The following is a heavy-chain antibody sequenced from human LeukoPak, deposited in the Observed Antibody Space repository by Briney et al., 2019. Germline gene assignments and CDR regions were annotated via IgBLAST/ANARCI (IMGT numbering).Heavy chain of an antibody. CDR2: ISYDGSNK. D-gene: IGHD3-22*01. J-gene: IGHJ4*02. V-gene: IGHV3-30-3*01. CDR3: AREGYYDSSGYYWGSFDY. Sequence: PGGSLRLSCAASGFTFSSYAMHWVRQASGKGLEWVAVISYDGSNKYYADSVKGRFTISRDNSKNTLYLQMNSLRSEDTAVYYCAREGYYDSSGYYWGSFDYWGQGTLVTVSS. CDR1: GFTFSSYA.